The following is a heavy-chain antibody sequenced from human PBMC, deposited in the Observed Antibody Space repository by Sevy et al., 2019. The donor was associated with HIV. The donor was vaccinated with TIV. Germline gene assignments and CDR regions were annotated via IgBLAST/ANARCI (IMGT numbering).Heavy chain of an antibody. CDR3: ARDKSATAVDY. J-gene: IGHJ4*02. D-gene: IGHD6-25*01. CDR2: INSDGSKT. V-gene: IGHV3-74*01. CDR1: GFTFSSYW. Sequence: GGSLRLSCAASGFTFSSYWMHWVHQAPGKGLVWVSHINSDGSKTGYADSVKGRFTISRDNAKNTLYLQMNSLRAEDTAVYYCARDKSATAVDYWGQGTLVTVSP.